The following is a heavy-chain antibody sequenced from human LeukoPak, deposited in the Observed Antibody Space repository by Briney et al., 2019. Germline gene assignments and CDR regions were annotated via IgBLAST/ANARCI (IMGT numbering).Heavy chain of an antibody. CDR1: GGSISSGDYY. V-gene: IGHV4-30-4*01. J-gene: IGHJ4*02. CDR3: ARNHDYGDYVDY. D-gene: IGHD4-17*01. Sequence: SETLSLTCTVSGGSISSGDYYWSWIRQSPGKGLEWIGYIYYSGSTYYNPSLKSRVTISVDTSKNQFSLKLSSVTAADTAVYYCARNHDYGDYVDYWGQGTLVTVSS. CDR2: IYYSGST.